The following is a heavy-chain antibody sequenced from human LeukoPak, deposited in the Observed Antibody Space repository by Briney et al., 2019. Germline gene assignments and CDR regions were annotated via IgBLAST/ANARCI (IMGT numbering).Heavy chain of an antibody. CDR1: GGSISLGSSH. V-gene: IGHV4-61*02. Sequence: SETLSLTCTVSGGSISLGSSHWSWIRQPAGKGLEWIGRIYTSWSTCYNPSLKSRVTISVDTSKNQFPLKLSSVTAADTAVYYCARDPYYDFWSGYYSPAFDIWGQGTMVTVSS. D-gene: IGHD3-3*01. J-gene: IGHJ3*02. CDR3: ARDPYYDFWSGYYSPAFDI. CDR2: IYTSWST.